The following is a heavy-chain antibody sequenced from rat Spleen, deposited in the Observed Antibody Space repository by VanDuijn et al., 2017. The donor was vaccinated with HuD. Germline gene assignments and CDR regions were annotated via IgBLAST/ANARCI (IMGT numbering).Heavy chain of an antibody. CDR3: TTHEDGGYPFTF. J-gene: IGHJ3*01. V-gene: IGHV5-29*01. Sequence: EVQLVESGGALVQPGRSMKLSCAASGFTFSSYYMAWVRQAPTKGLEWVATISYDSISTYYRDSVKGRFTISRDNAKSTLFLHMDSLSSEDAATYYCTTHEDGGYPFTFWGQGTLVTVSS. CDR2: ISYDSIST. D-gene: IGHD1-11*01. CDR1: GFTFSSYY.